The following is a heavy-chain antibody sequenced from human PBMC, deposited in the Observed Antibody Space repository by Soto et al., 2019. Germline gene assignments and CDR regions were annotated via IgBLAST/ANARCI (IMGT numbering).Heavy chain of an antibody. J-gene: IGHJ4*02. Sequence: SETLSLTCTVSGGSIDTYYWSWIRQPPGKGLEWIGYIYYRGKTNYNPSLKSRVTISVDTSKNQISLKLNSVTAADTAVYYCARASGSYYDSSGYYYGPIFDYWGQGTLVTVSS. V-gene: IGHV4-59*01. CDR1: GGSIDTYY. CDR2: IYYRGKT. CDR3: ARASGSYYDSSGYYYGPIFDY. D-gene: IGHD3-22*01.